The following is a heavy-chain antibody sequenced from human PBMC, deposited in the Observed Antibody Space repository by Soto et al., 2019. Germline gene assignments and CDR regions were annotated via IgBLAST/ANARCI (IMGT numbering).Heavy chain of an antibody. V-gene: IGHV3-23*01. Sequence: EVQLLESGGGWVQPGGSLRLSCAASGFTFSSYAMSWVRQAPGKGLEWVSAISGSGGSTYYADSVKGRFTISRDNSKNTLYLQMNSLRAEDTAVYYCAKNLMTTVVTAYYYGMDVWGQGTTVTVSS. D-gene: IGHD4-17*01. CDR2: ISGSGGST. J-gene: IGHJ6*02. CDR3: AKNLMTTVVTAYYYGMDV. CDR1: GFTFSSYA.